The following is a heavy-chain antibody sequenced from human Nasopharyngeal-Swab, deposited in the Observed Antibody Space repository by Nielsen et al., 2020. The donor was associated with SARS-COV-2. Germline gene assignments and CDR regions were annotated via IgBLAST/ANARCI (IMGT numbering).Heavy chain of an antibody. Sequence: GESLKISCAASGFTFSDYYMSWIRQAPGKGLEWVSYISSRSSFTNYADSVKGRFTISRDNAKNSLFLQMNSLRAEDTAVYYCAKGLADYGEDAFDIWGQGTMVTVSS. D-gene: IGHD3-16*01. CDR2: ISSRSSFT. J-gene: IGHJ3*02. CDR1: GFTFSDYY. V-gene: IGHV3-11*05. CDR3: AKGLADYGEDAFDI.